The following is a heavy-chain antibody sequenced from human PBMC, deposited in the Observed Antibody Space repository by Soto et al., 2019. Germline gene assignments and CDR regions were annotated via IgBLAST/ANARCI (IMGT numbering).Heavy chain of an antibody. CDR3: ARDLRGNAFDI. D-gene: IGHD3-16*01. Sequence: EVQLVESGGGLVQPGGSLRLSCAASGFTFSSYDMHRVRQATGKGLEWVSAIGTAGDTYYPGSVKGRFTISRENAKNSLYLQMNSLRAGDTAVYYCARDLRGNAFDIWGQGTMVTVSS. J-gene: IGHJ3*02. CDR1: GFTFSSYD. V-gene: IGHV3-13*04. CDR2: IGTAGDT.